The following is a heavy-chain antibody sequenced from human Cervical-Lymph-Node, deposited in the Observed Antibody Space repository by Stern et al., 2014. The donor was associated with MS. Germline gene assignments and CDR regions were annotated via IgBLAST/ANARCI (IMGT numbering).Heavy chain of an antibody. J-gene: IGHJ4*02. CDR2: IYPDDSDA. Sequence: VQLVESGAEVKKPGESLKISCKGSGYNFASYWIGWVRQVPGKGLEWMGIIYPDDSDARYTPSFQGQVTMSADKSLGTAYLQWSSLKASDTAFYFCARKGTYGLDYWGQGALVTVSS. V-gene: IGHV5-51*01. CDR1: GYNFASYW. CDR3: ARKGTYGLDY. D-gene: IGHD3-10*01.